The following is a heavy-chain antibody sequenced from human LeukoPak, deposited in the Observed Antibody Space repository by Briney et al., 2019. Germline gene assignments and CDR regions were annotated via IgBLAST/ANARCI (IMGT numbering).Heavy chain of an antibody. CDR3: ARVWTDGYSYGSYYYYYMDV. D-gene: IGHD5-18*01. CDR2: ISSSSSTI. CDR1: GFTFSSYS. V-gene: IGHV3-48*01. Sequence: GGSLRLSCAASGFTFSSYSMNWVRQAPGKGLEWVSYISSSSSTIYYADSVKGRFTISRDNAKNSLYLQMNSLRAEDTAVYYCARVWTDGYSYGSYYYYYMDVWGKGTTVTVSS. J-gene: IGHJ6*03.